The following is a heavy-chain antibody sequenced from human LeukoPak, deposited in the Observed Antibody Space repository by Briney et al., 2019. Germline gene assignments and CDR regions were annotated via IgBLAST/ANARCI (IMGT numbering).Heavy chain of an antibody. CDR1: GFTFSSYS. CDR3: ARDQVPAAIGGYYFDY. D-gene: IGHD2-2*02. V-gene: IGHV3-48*01. J-gene: IGHJ4*02. CDR2: ISSGSSTI. Sequence: GGSLRLSCAASGFTFSSYSMNWVRQAPGKGLEWVSYISSGSSTIYYADSVKGRFTISRDNAKNSLYLQMNSLRAEDTAVYYCARDQVPAAIGGYYFDYWGQGTLVTVSS.